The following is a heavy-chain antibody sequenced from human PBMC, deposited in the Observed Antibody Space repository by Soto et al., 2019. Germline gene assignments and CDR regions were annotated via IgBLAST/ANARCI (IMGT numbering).Heavy chain of an antibody. J-gene: IGHJ4*02. CDR3: AKDGSTHRDGQSNYKY. V-gene: IGHV1-69*13. D-gene: IGHD4-4*01. CDR1: GGTFSSYG. CDR2: IIPIFGTP. Sequence: ASVKVSCKASGGTFSSYGISWVRQAPCQGLEWMGGIIPIFGTPNYAQKFQGRVTIMADESTSTAYMELSSLGSEDTAVYYCAKDGSTHRDGQSNYKYWGQRTLVTVSS.